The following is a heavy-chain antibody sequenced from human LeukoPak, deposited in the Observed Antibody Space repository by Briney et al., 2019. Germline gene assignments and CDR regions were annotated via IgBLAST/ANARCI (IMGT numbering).Heavy chain of an antibody. CDR1: GDAISSSVYY. D-gene: IGHD2-15*01. CDR2: IYYSGST. CDR3: ARDGPYCSGGSCFDY. J-gene: IGHJ4*02. V-gene: IGHV4-31*01. Sequence: PSETLSLTCTVSGDAISSSVYYWSWIRQHPGKGLEWIGYIYYSGSTYYNPSLTSQVTISVDTSKNQFSLKLTSVTAADTAIYYCARDGPYCSGGSCFDYWGQGTLVTVSS.